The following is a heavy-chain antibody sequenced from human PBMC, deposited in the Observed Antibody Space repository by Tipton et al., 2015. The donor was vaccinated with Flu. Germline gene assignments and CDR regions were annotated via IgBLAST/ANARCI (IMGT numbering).Heavy chain of an antibody. CDR1: GFTFSSYS. Sequence: SLRLSCAASGFTFSSYSMNWVRQAPGKGLEWVSSISSSSSYIYYADSVKGRFTISRDNAKNSLYLQMNGLRAEDTAVYYCARDGSSTSFGAFDIWGQGTMVTVSS. J-gene: IGHJ3*02. V-gene: IGHV3-21*01. D-gene: IGHD2-2*01. CDR2: ISSSSSYI. CDR3: ARDGSSTSFGAFDI.